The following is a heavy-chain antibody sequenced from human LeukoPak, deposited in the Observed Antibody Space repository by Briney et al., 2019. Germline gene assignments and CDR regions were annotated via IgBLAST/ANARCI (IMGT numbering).Heavy chain of an antibody. J-gene: IGHJ4*02. V-gene: IGHV3-15*01. D-gene: IGHD6-19*01. CDR3: TTAMGQWPVADY. CDR1: GFTFSNAW. Sequence: GGSLRLSCAASGFTFSNAWMSWVRQAPGKGLEWVGRIKSKTDGGTTDYAAPVKGRFTISRDDSKNTLYLQMNSLKTEDTAVYYCTTAMGQWPVADYWGQGTLVTVSS. CDR2: IKSKTDGGTT.